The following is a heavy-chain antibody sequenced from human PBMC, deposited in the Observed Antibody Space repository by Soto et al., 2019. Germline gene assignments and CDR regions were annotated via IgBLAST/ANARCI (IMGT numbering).Heavy chain of an antibody. CDR1: GGSISSGGYY. V-gene: IGHV4-31*03. J-gene: IGHJ6*02. D-gene: IGHD2-21*02. Sequence: QVQLQESGPGLVKPSQTLSLTCTVSGGSISSGGYYWTWIRQQPVKGLEWIGYIYYSGSTYYNPSPKSRVSRSVDTSKIQFSLKLSSVTAADTAVYYCARVCGGDCHYGMDVWGQGTTVTVSS. CDR2: IYYSGST. CDR3: ARVCGGDCHYGMDV.